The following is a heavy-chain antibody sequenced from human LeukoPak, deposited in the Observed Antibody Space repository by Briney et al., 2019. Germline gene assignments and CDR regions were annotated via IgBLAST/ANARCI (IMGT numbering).Heavy chain of an antibody. V-gene: IGHV1-2*02. J-gene: IGHJ4*02. D-gene: IGHD1-26*01. CDR1: GFTFTAYY. CDR3: ARDTSDLSGSYDF. Sequence: ASVKVSCKASGFTFTAYYMHWVRQAPGQGLEWMGWINPHSGGTNYAQKFQGRVTMTTDTSISTAYMEVSSLRSDDTAVYYCARDTSDLSGSYDFWGQGTLVTVSS. CDR2: INPHSGGT.